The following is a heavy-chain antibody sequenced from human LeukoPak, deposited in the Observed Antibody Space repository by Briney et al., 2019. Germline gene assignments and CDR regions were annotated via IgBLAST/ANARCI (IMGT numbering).Heavy chain of an antibody. CDR1: GGSSSSYY. V-gene: IGHV4-59*01. Sequence: KSSETLSLTCTVSGGSSSSYYWSWIRQPPGKGLEWIGYIHYSGSTNYNPSLKSRVTILIDKSKNQFSLRLSSVTAADTAVYYCARSGGDRVEMPTTIDYWGQGTLVIVSS. CDR3: ARSGGDRVEMPTTIDY. D-gene: IGHD1-1*01. CDR2: IHYSGST. J-gene: IGHJ4*02.